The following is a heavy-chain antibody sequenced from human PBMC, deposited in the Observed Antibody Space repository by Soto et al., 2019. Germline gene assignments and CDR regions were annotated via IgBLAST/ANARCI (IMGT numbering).Heavy chain of an antibody. V-gene: IGHV1-69*01. CDR1: GGPFSSYG. J-gene: IGHJ4*02. Sequence: QVLLMQSGAEVKKRGSSVKVSCTSSGGPFSSYGISWVRQVPGQGLEWLGGIIPLFGTPSYARKFQDRLTISADESTTTAYMELSSLTSEDTAMYFCARDGTIQMANFDFWGQGTLVTVSS. CDR2: IIPLFGTP. CDR3: ARDGTIQMANFDF. D-gene: IGHD1-1*01.